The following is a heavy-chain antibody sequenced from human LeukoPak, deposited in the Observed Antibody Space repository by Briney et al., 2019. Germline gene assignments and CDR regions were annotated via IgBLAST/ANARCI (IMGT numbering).Heavy chain of an antibody. CDR3: AKAQLPRHELGNFYFDY. Sequence: GGSLRLSCAAPGFTFSMHSTCCVRQGAGKGLEWVATIKQDGSEKYSVDSVKGRFTISRDNAKNSLYLQMNSLRGEDTAVYYCAKAQLPRHELGNFYFDYWGQGTLVTVSS. D-gene: IGHD1-7*01. V-gene: IGHV3-7*02. CDR1: GFTFSMHS. J-gene: IGHJ4*02. CDR2: IKQDGSEK.